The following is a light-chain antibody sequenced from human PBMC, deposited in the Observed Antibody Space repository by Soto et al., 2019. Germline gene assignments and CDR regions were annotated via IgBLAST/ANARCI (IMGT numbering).Light chain of an antibody. Sequence: SYELTQPPSVSVSPGQTASITCSGDKLGDKYACWYQQKPGQSPVLVIYQDSKRPSGIPERFSGSNSGNTATLTISGTQAMDEADYYCQAWDSSTALVFGGGTKLPS. V-gene: IGLV3-1*01. J-gene: IGLJ3*02. CDR3: QAWDSSTALV. CDR1: KLGDKY. CDR2: QDS.